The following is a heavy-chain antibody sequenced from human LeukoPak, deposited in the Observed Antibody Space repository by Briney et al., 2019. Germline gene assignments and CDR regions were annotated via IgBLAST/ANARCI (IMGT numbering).Heavy chain of an antibody. J-gene: IGHJ3*02. Sequence: ASVKVSCKASGGTFSSYAISWVRQAPGQGLEWMGRIIPILGIANYAQKFQGRVTITADKSTSTAYMELSSLRSEDTAVYYCARERLSRQPDPRFVFDIWGQGTMVTVSS. CDR2: IIPILGIA. CDR3: ARERLSRQPDPRFVFDI. D-gene: IGHD2-2*01. CDR1: GGTFSSYA. V-gene: IGHV1-69*04.